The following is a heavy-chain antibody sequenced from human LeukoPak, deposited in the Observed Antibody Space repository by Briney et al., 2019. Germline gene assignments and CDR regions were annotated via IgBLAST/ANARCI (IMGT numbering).Heavy chain of an antibody. CDR2: IPYDGSNK. D-gene: IGHD6-19*01. Sequence: GRSPRLSCAASGFTFSSYAMHWVRQAPGKGLEWVAVIPYDGSNKYYADSVKGRFTISRDNSKNTLYLQMNSLRAEDTAVYYCARDLGYSSGWADWGQGTLVTVSS. V-gene: IGHV3-30-3*01. CDR3: ARDLGYSSGWAD. J-gene: IGHJ4*02. CDR1: GFTFSSYA.